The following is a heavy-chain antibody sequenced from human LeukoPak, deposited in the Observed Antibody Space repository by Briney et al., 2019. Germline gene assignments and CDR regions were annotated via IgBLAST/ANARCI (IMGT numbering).Heavy chain of an antibody. V-gene: IGHV3-11*01. CDR1: GVTFPQYY. Sequence: SLRLSCQLYGVTFPQYYMSWIRQAPGKGLEWLSYISSNGKSLYYADSVKGRFTISRYDGKNQLFLQMNSLRVEDSAMYFCAGHDFWNRRRPYWGQGTLVTVSS. D-gene: IGHD3-3*01. CDR3: AGHDFWNRRRPY. CDR2: ISSNGKSL. J-gene: IGHJ4*02.